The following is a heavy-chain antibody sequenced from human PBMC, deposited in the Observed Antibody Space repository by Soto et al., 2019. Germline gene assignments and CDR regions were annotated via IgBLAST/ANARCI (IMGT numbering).Heavy chain of an antibody. Sequence: EVQLLESGGGLVQPGGSLRLSCAASGFTFSSYAMSWVRQAPGKGLEWVSAISGSGGSTYYADSVKGRFTISRDNSKNTLDLQMNSLRAEDTAVYYCANRVAGTYYYYYGMDVWGQGTTVTVSS. CDR2: ISGSGGST. J-gene: IGHJ6*02. D-gene: IGHD6-19*01. V-gene: IGHV3-23*01. CDR3: ANRVAGTYYYYYGMDV. CDR1: GFTFSSYA.